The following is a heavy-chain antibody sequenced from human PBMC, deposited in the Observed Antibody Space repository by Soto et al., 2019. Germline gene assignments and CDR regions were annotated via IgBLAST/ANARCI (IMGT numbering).Heavy chain of an antibody. CDR1: GYTFTSYG. V-gene: IGHV1-18*01. D-gene: IGHD6-13*01. CDR3: ARAVAAAYYYYGMDV. Sequence: GASVSVSCKASGYTFTSYGISWVRQAPGQGLEWMGWISAYNGNTNYAQKLQGRVTMTTDTSTSTAYMELRSLRSDDTAVYYCARAVAAAYYYYGMDVWGQGTTVTVSS. J-gene: IGHJ6*02. CDR2: ISAYNGNT.